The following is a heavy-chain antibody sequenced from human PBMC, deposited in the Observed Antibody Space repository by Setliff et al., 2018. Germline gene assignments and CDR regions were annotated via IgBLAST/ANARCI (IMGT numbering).Heavy chain of an antibody. D-gene: IGHD3-16*01. Sequence: PGGSLRLSCAASGFTVSSNYMSWVRQAPGKGLEWVSAISGSGGSTYYADSVKGRFTISRDNAKNSLYLQMNSLRAEDTAVYYCARDGGEYWGQGTLVTVSS. V-gene: IGHV3-23*01. CDR2: ISGSGGST. J-gene: IGHJ4*02. CDR1: GFTVSSNY. CDR3: ARDGGEY.